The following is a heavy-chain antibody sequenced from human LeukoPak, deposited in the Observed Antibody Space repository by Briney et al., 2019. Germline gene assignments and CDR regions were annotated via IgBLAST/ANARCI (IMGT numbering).Heavy chain of an antibody. CDR1: GYTFTSYY. CDR2: INPSGGST. Sequence: VSVKASCKASGYTFTSYYMHWVRQAPGQGLEWMGIINPSGGSTSYAQKFQGRVTMTRDTSTSTVYMELSSLRSEDTAVYYCARKAWSGYYYDYWRQGTLVTVSS. V-gene: IGHV1-46*01. CDR3: ARKAWSGYYYDY. J-gene: IGHJ4*02. D-gene: IGHD3-22*01.